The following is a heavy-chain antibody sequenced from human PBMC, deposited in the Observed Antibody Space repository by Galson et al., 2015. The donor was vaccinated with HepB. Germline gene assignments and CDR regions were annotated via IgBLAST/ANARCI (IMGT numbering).Heavy chain of an antibody. D-gene: IGHD5-18*01. CDR2: ISGSGGST. CDR3: AKDQRYSYGYEDWFDP. J-gene: IGHJ5*02. V-gene: IGHV3-23*01. CDR1: GFTFSSYA. Sequence: SLRLSCAASGFTFSSYAMSWVRQAPGKGLEWVSAISGSGGSTYYADSVKGRFTISRDNSKNTLHLQMNSLRAEDTAVYYCAKDQRYSYGYEDWFDPWGQGTLVTVSS.